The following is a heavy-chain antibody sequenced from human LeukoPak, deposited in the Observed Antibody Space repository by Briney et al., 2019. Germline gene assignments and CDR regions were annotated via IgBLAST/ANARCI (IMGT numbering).Heavy chain of an antibody. J-gene: IGHJ4*02. CDR3: AKAFIGPTNYFDY. D-gene: IGHD5-12*01. Sequence: GRSLRLSCAASGFTFSSYAMHWVRQAPGKGLEWVSAISGGGGSTYYADSVKGRFTISRDNSKNTLYLQMDSLRAEDTAVYYCAKAFIGPTNYFDYWGQGTLVTVSS. CDR1: GFTFSSYA. CDR2: ISGGGGST. V-gene: IGHV3-23*01.